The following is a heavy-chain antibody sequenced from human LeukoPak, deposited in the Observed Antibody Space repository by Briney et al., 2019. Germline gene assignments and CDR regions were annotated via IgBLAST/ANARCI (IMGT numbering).Heavy chain of an antibody. V-gene: IGHV3-7*01. CDR3: ARFHSSRSWELY. CDR2: IKQDASEK. CDR1: GFTFSSCW. D-gene: IGHD6-13*01. J-gene: IGHJ4*02. Sequence: GGSLRLSCAASGFTFSSCWMSWVRQAPGKGLEWVANIKQDASEKNYLDSVKGRFTIPRDNAKNSLYLQMNSLRVEDTAVYYCARFHSSRSWELYWGQGTLVTVSS.